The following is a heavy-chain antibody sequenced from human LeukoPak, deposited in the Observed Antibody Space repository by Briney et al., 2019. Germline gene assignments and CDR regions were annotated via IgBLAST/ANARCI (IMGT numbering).Heavy chain of an antibody. CDR2: ISGKSSTI. D-gene: IGHD1-26*01. CDR3: ARDRMKSGSYYLDY. V-gene: IGHV3-48*01. J-gene: IGHJ4*02. Sequence: PGGSLRLSCAASAFTFSDYSMNWVRQAPGKGLEWVSYISGKSSTIYYADSVKGRFTISRDNAKNSMYLQMNSLRAEDTAVYYCARDRMKSGSYYLDYWGPGTLVTVSS. CDR1: AFTFSDYS.